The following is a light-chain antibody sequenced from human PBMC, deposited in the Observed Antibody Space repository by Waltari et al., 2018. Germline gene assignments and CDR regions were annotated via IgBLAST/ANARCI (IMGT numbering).Light chain of an antibody. CDR1: SSDVGGYNS. J-gene: IGLJ2*01. CDR2: DVS. Sequence: QSALTQPASVSGSPGQSFTIFCPGTSSDVGGYNSVSWYQEHPGQAPRVIIYDVSDRPSVVSDRFSGSKSGNTASLTISGLQAEDEADYYCSSQSSNDVVLFGGGTKLTVL. V-gene: IGLV2-14*01. CDR3: SSQSSNDVVL.